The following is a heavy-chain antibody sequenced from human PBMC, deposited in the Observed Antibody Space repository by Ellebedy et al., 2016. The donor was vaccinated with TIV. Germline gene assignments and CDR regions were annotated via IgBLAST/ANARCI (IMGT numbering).Heavy chain of an antibody. CDR2: ISVSTI. V-gene: IGHV3-48*04. D-gene: IGHD6-13*01. CDR3: ARVQYSSSWYVNYGMDV. Sequence: GESLKISCEGSGFTFSGYAMNWVRQAPGKGLEWLSYISVSTIYYADSVKGRFTISRDNVKKSLYLQMNSLRAEDTAVYYCARVQYSSSWYVNYGMDVWGQGTTVTVSS. J-gene: IGHJ6*02. CDR1: GFTFSGYA.